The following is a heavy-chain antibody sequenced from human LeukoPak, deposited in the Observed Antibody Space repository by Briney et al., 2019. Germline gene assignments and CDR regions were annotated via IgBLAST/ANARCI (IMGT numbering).Heavy chain of an antibody. V-gene: IGHV3-9*01. CDR3: ARDRAYNYGYTYFDL. Sequence: SGGSLRLSCGGSGFTFDDYAMHWVRQVPGKGLEWVSCVSWNSGARDYAESVRGRFTISRDNAKNSLYLQMNSLRTEDTALYFCARDRAYNYGYTYFDLRGRGTLVTVSS. J-gene: IGHJ2*01. D-gene: IGHD5-18*01. CDR2: VSWNSGAR. CDR1: GFTFDDYA.